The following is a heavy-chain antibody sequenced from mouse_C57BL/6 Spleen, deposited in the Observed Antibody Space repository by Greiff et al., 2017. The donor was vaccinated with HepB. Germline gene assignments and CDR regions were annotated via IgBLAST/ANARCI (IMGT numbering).Heavy chain of an antibody. CDR1: GYTFTSYW. D-gene: IGHD2-4*01. CDR3: ARRAYDYDGAMDY. Sequence: QVQLQQPGAELVRPGPSVKLSCKASGYTFTSYWMHWVKQRPGQGLEWIGVIDPSDSYTNYNQKFKGKATLTVDTSSSTAYMQLSSLTSEDSAVYYCARRAYDYDGAMDYWGQGTSVTVSS. CDR2: IDPSDSYT. V-gene: IGHV1-59*01. J-gene: IGHJ4*01.